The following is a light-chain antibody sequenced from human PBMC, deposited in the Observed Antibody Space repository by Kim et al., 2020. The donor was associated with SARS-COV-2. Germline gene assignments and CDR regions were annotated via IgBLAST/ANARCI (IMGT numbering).Light chain of an antibody. CDR1: SAKIGSNY. Sequence: VTIYWSGDSAKIGSNYVYWYQQLPGTAPELLIYRNKLGPSGVPDRFSGSKSGTSASLAISGLRSEDEADYYCAAWDDSLSGPEWVFGGGTQLTVL. CDR2: RNK. V-gene: IGLV1-47*01. J-gene: IGLJ3*02. CDR3: AAWDDSLSGPEWV.